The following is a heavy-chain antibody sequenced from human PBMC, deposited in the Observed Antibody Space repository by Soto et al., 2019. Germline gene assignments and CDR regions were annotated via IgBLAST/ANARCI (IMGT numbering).Heavy chain of an antibody. V-gene: IGHV1-24*01. D-gene: IGHD2-15*01. Sequence: ASVKVSCKVSGYTLTELSMHWVRQAPGKGLEWMGGFDPYNGETNYAQKFQGRVTMTMDTSTSTAYMELSSLRSDDTAVYYCARDNLGLRHDAFDIWGQGTMVTVSS. J-gene: IGHJ3*02. CDR2: FDPYNGET. CDR1: GYTLTELS. CDR3: ARDNLGLRHDAFDI.